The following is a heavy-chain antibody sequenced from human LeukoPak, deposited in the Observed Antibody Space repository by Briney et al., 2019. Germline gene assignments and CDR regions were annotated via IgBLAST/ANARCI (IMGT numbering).Heavy chain of an antibody. J-gene: IGHJ4*02. CDR3: ARSDHYDLVSGFFDY. Sequence: PGGSLRLSCAVSGFTFTEYWMSWVRQAPGKGLEWVANIKPDGSEKYYAQSVKGRFTISRDNVNNSLYLQLNSLRDEDTALYYCARSDHYDLVSGFFDYWGQGTLVTVSS. CDR2: IKPDGSEK. V-gene: IGHV3-7*01. CDR1: GFTFTEYW. D-gene: IGHD3-3*01.